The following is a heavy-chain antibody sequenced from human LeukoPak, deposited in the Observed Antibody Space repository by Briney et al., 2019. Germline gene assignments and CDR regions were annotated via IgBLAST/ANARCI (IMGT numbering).Heavy chain of an antibody. V-gene: IGHV4-61*02. CDR1: GGSISSGSYY. CDR2: IYTSGST. Sequence: SETLSLTCTVSGGSISSGSYYWSWIRQPAGKGLEWIGRIYTSGSTNYNPSLKSRVTILVDTSKNQFSLKLSSVTAADTAVYYCARGRIGGCSGGSCYEFSAFDIWGQGTLVTVSS. CDR3: ARGRIGGCSGGSCYEFSAFDI. J-gene: IGHJ3*02. D-gene: IGHD2-15*01.